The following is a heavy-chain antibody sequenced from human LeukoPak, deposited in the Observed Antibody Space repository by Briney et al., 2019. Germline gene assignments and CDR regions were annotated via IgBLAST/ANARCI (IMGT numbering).Heavy chain of an antibody. CDR2: ISSSSSYT. D-gene: IGHD3-10*01. Sequence: GGSLRLSCAASGFTFSDYYMSWIRQAPGKGLEWVSYISSSSSYTNYADSVKGRLTISRDNAKNSLYLQINSLRAEDTAVYYCVIWFGEPSPFDYWGQGTLVTVSS. V-gene: IGHV3-11*03. CDR1: GFTFSDYY. CDR3: VIWFGEPSPFDY. J-gene: IGHJ4*02.